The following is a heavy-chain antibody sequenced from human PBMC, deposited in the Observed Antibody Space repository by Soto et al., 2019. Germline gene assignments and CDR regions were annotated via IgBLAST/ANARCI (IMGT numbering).Heavy chain of an antibody. D-gene: IGHD3-10*01. Sequence: SETLSLSCTVSGGSIGSGLYYWSWIRQHPGKGLEWIGYISDSGTTYYSPSLQSRLSMSVDTSNINFSLKLASVTAAYSAVYYCATSVRAGRWFDSWGPGNLVTVSS. V-gene: IGHV4-31*03. CDR1: GGSIGSGLYY. CDR3: ATSVRAGRWFDS. CDR2: ISDSGTT. J-gene: IGHJ5*01.